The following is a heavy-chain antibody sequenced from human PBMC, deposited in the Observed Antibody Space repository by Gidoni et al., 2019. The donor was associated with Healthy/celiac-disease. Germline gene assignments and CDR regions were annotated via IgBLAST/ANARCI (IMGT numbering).Heavy chain of an antibody. CDR2: IYYSGST. CDR3: ARGTVWAMSPLDY. Sequence: QVQLQESGPGLVTPSETLSLNCTVSGGSISSYYWSWIRQPPGKGLEWIGYIYYSGSTNYNPSLKSRVTILVDTSKNQFSLKLSSVTAADTAVYYCARGTVWAMSPLDYWGQGTLVTVSS. D-gene: IGHD1-26*01. CDR1: GGSISSYY. V-gene: IGHV4-59*01. J-gene: IGHJ4*02.